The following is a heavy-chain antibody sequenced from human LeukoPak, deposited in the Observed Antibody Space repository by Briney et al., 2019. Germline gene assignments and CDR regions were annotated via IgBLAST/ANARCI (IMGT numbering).Heavy chain of an antibody. Sequence: PSETLSLTCTVSGGSISSSSYYWGWIRQPPGKGLEWIGYIYYSGSTNYNPSLKSRVTILVDTSKNQFSLKLSSVTAADTAVYYCARDYYDSSGYYYEPMLFDPWGQGTLVTVSS. D-gene: IGHD3-22*01. CDR2: IYYSGST. CDR3: ARDYYDSSGYYYEPMLFDP. CDR1: GGSISSSSYY. V-gene: IGHV4-61*01. J-gene: IGHJ5*02.